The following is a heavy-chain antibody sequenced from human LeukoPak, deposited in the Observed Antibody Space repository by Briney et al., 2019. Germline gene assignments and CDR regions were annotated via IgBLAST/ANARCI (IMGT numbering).Heavy chain of an antibody. J-gene: IGHJ4*01. Sequence: GGSLRLSCAASGVTFIGSAMHAVRQASGEGLERGGRIRRNANSYATEDAASVKGLSTISRDDTKNTAYLQMNILKNEATAEYYCTTCIIGRPDDWGHGTLVTVSS. D-gene: IGHD1-14*01. V-gene: IGHV3-73*01. CDR1: GVTFIGSA. CDR3: TTCIIGRPDD. CDR2: IRRNANSYAT.